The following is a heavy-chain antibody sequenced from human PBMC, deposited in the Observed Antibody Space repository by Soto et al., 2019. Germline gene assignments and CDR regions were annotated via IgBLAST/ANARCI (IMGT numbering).Heavy chain of an antibody. V-gene: IGHV3-23*01. CDR3: AKAGRPFYDLWSENRFDP. CDR2: ISGSGGAT. J-gene: IGHJ5*02. D-gene: IGHD3-3*01. CDR1: GFTFSTYA. Sequence: GESLKISCPASGFTFSTYAMTWVRQAPGKGLEWVSSISGSGGATYYADSVKGRFTISRDDSKNTLFLQMDSLRAEDTALYYCAKAGRPFYDLWSENRFDPWGQGTLVTVSS.